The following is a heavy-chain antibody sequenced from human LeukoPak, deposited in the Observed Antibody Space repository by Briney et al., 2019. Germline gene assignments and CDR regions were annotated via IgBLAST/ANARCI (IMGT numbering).Heavy chain of an antibody. CDR2: ISGSGNTT. D-gene: IGHD2-2*01. V-gene: IGHV3-23*01. Sequence: PEGTLRLSCAASGFTFSSYGMSWVRQAPGKGLEWVSAISGSGNTTYYADSVKGRFTISRDNSKNTLYLQMNSLRAEDTAVYYCAKVVGVPAGELEHYFDYWGQGTLVTVSS. J-gene: IGHJ4*02. CDR3: AKVVGVPAGELEHYFDY. CDR1: GFTFSSYG.